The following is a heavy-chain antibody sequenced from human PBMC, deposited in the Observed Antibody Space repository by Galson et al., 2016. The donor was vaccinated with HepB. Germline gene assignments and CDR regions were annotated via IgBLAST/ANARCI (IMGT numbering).Heavy chain of an antibody. CDR1: GFTFYSYA. CDR3: ARSQARDVREVGGYFQH. Sequence: LRLSCAASGFTFYSYAMHWVRQAPGEGLEWLAVISSDGSKINYADSVKGRFTISRDNSKNTLYLQMNSLRGEDTAVYYCARSQARDVREVGGYFQHWGQGTLVTVSS. V-gene: IGHV3-30-3*01. D-gene: IGHD3-10*01. CDR2: ISSDGSKI. J-gene: IGHJ1*01.